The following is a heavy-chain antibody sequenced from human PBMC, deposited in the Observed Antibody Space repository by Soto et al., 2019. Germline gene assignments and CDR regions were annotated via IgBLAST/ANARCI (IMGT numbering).Heavy chain of an antibody. CDR1: GFTFSSYG. D-gene: IGHD2-21*01. Sequence: GGSLRLSCAASGFTFSSYGMHWVRQAPGKGLEWVAVIWYDGSNKYYADSVKGRFTISRDNSKNTLYLQMNSLRAEDTAVYYCARDTGIATQMYYFDYWGQGTLVTVSS. J-gene: IGHJ4*02. V-gene: IGHV3-33*01. CDR2: IWYDGSNK. CDR3: ARDTGIATQMYYFDY.